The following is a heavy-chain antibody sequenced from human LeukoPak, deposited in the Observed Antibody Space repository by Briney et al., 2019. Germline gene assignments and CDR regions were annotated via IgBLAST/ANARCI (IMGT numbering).Heavy chain of an antibody. V-gene: IGHV3-53*01. Sequence: PGGSLRLSCAASGFTVSNNYMSWVRQAPGKGLEWVSVIYTGGTTYYAEFVKGRFTISRDNSKNTLYLQMNSLRAEDTAVYYCARSPWGITMIAEAWGQGTLVTVSS. CDR1: GFTVSNNY. CDR3: ARSPWGITMIAEA. J-gene: IGHJ5*02. D-gene: IGHD3-22*01. CDR2: IYTGGTT.